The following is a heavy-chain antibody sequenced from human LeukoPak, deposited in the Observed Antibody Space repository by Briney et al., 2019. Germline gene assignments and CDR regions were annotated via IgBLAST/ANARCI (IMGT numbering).Heavy chain of an antibody. J-gene: IGHJ3*02. Sequence: GGSLRLSCAASGFTFSIYAMGWVRQAPGKGLEWVSTISDSGGRTYYADSVKGRFTISRDNSKKTLYLQMNNLRAEDTAVYYCARDLGSFYNVNAFDIWGQGTLVTVSS. CDR3: ARDLGSFYNVNAFDI. V-gene: IGHV3-23*01. CDR1: GFTFSIYA. CDR2: ISDSGGRT. D-gene: IGHD3-10*01.